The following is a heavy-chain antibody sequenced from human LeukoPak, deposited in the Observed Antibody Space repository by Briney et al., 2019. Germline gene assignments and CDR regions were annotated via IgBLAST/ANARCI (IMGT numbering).Heavy chain of an antibody. D-gene: IGHD3-22*01. CDR3: ARADRYDSSGHFDY. V-gene: IGHV3-13*01. J-gene: IGHJ4*02. CDR2: IGTAGDT. CDR1: GLTFSSYD. Sequence: PGGSLRLSCAASGLTFSSYDMHWVRQATGKGLEWVSAIGTAGDTYYPGSVKGRFTISRENAKNSLYLQMNSLRAGDTAVYYCARADRYDSSGHFDYWGQGTLVTVSS.